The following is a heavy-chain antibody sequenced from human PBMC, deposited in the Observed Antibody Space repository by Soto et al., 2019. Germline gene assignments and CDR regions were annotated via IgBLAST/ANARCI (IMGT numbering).Heavy chain of an antibody. CDR1: GFSLSTTGEG. D-gene: IGHD6-6*01. J-gene: IGHJ4*02. V-gene: IGHV2-5*01. Sequence: QITLKESGPTLVKPTQTLTLTCTFSGFSLSTTGEGVGWIRQPPGKALEWLAVIYWNDDKSYSPSLKSRITISKDTSKKQVVLTMMNMAPVDTGTYYCAQVDDVAALFAYLGQGPLVTVSS. CDR3: AQVDDVAALFAY. CDR2: IYWNDDK.